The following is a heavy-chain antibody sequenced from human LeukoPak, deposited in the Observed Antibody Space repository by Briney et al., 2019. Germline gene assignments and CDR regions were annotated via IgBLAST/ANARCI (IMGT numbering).Heavy chain of an antibody. CDR3: VRDDRSYGVDY. D-gene: IGHD4-17*01. CDR1: GFTFSSHW. Sequence: PGGSLRPSCAASGFTFSSHWMHWVRQAPGKGLVCVARIKSDGTYRDYGDSVRGRFTISRDNAKDTLYLQMNSLRAEDTAVYYCVRDDRSYGVDYWGQGTPVTVSS. CDR2: IKSDGTYR. J-gene: IGHJ4*02. V-gene: IGHV3-74*01.